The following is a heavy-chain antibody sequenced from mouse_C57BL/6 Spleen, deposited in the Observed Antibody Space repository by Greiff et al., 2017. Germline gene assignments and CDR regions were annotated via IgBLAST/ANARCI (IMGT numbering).Heavy chain of an antibody. V-gene: IGHV1-81*01. D-gene: IGHD1-1*01. CDR3: ASGYYGSRYAMDY. CDR2: IYPRSGNT. Sequence: LMESGAELARPGASVKLSCKASGYTFTSYGISWVKQRTGQGLEWIGEIYPRSGNTYYNEKFKGKATLTADKSSSTAYMELRSLTSEDSAVYFCASGYYGSRYAMDYWGQGTSVTVSS. J-gene: IGHJ4*01. CDR1: GYTFTSYG.